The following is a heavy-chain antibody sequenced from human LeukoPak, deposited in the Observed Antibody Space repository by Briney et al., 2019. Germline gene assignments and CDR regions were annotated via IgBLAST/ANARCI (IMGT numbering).Heavy chain of an antibody. CDR3: ARVAGYDFWSGYFQA. D-gene: IGHD3-3*01. CDR1: GFTFSSYA. V-gene: IGHV3-30*01. Sequence: PGGSLRLSCAASGFTFSSYAMHWVRQAPGKGLEWVAVISYGGSNKYYADSVKGRFTISRDNSKNTLYLQMNSLRAEDTAVYYCARVAGYDFWSGYFQAWGQGTLVTVSS. J-gene: IGHJ5*02. CDR2: ISYGGSNK.